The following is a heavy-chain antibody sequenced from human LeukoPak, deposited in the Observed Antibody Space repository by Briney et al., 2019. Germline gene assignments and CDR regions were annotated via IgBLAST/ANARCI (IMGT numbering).Heavy chain of an antibody. CDR2: ISGDGGRT. V-gene: IGHV3-43*02. Sequence: SGGSLRLSCAASGFTFDNYAMHWVRQAPGKGLAWASLISGDGGRTYYADSVKGRFTISRDISKNSLYLQMNSLRIEDTALYYCAKDIGGYSYAADYWGQGTLVTVSS. J-gene: IGHJ4*02. CDR3: AKDIGGYSYAADY. CDR1: GFTFDNYA. D-gene: IGHD5-18*01.